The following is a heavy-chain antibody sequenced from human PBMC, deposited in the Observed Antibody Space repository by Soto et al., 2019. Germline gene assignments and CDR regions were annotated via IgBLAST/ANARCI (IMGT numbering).Heavy chain of an antibody. CDR1: GGTFSSYA. CDR3: AREARMVYANYYYGMDV. V-gene: IGHV1-69*01. J-gene: IGHJ6*02. D-gene: IGHD2-8*01. Sequence: QVQLVQSGAEVKKPGSSVKVSCKASGGTFSSYAISWVRQAPGQGLEWMGGIIPIFGTANYAQKFQGRVTITADESTSTAYMELSSLRSEDTAVHYCAREARMVYANYYYGMDVWGQGTTVTVSS. CDR2: IIPIFGTA.